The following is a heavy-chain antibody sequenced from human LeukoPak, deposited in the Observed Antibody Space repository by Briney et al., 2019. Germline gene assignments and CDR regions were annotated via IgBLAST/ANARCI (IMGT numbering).Heavy chain of an antibody. CDR1: GYTFTGYY. CDR3: ARDLTMIVVVTSTRYDY. Sequence: ASVRVSCTASGYTFTGYYMHWVRQAPGQGLEWMGWINPNSGGTNYAQKFQGRVTMTRDTSISTAYMELSRLRSDDTAVYYCARDLTMIVVVTSTRYDYWGQGTLVTVSS. V-gene: IGHV1-2*02. CDR2: INPNSGGT. J-gene: IGHJ4*02. D-gene: IGHD3-22*01.